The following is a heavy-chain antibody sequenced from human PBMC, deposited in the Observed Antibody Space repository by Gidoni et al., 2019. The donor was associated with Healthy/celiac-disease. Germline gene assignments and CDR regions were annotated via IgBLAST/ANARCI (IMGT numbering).Heavy chain of an antibody. CDR3: ARGGDFGVAPHDYGMDV. J-gene: IGHJ6*02. D-gene: IGHD3-3*01. CDR1: GYTFPSCD. V-gene: IGHV1-8*01. Sequence: QVQLVQSGAEVKKPGASVKVSCKASGYTFPSCDINWVRQATGQGLEWMGWMNPNSGNTGYAQKFQGRVTMTRNTSISTAYMELSSLRSEDTAVYYCARGGDFGVAPHDYGMDVWGQGTTVTVYS. CDR2: MNPNSGNT.